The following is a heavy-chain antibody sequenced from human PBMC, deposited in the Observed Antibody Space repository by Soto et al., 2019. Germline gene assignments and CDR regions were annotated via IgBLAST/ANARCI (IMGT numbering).Heavy chain of an antibody. CDR3: ARGQDYFDSSLNFDY. D-gene: IGHD3-22*01. V-gene: IGHV3-21*01. CDR2: ISSSSSYI. Sequence: GGSLRLSCAASGFSFSSFSMNWVRQAPGKGLEWVSFISSSSSYIYYADSVKGRFTISRDNAKNSVYLQMNSLRAEDTAVYYCARGQDYFDSSLNFDYWGQGTLVTVSS. J-gene: IGHJ4*02. CDR1: GFSFSSFS.